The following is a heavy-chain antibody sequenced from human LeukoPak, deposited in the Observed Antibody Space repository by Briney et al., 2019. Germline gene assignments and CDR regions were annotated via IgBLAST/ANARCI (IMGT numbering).Heavy chain of an antibody. CDR1: GYTLTELS. CDR2: INPNSGGT. J-gene: IGHJ4*02. V-gene: IGHV1-2*06. D-gene: IGHD2-2*01. CDR3: ARLVLVPAADGEFDY. Sequence: ASVKVSCKVSGYTLTELSMHWVRQAPGQGLEWMGRINPNSGGTNYAQKFQGRVTMTRDTSISTAYMELSRLRSDDTAVYYCARLVLVPAADGEFDYWGQGTLVTVSS.